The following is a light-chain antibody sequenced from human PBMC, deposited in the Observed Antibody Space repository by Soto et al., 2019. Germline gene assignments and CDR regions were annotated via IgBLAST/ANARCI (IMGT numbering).Light chain of an antibody. CDR1: QKIRHW. V-gene: IGKV1-5*01. Sequence: LQNTHAPAALRDSXLGRVAISFRASQKIRHWLAWYQQKPGKAPNPLIYDASSLKSGVPARFSGSGSGTEFTLTISSLQPDDFATYYCQQYNTYSTFGQGTRLEI. CDR3: QQYNTYST. J-gene: IGKJ5*01. CDR2: DAS.